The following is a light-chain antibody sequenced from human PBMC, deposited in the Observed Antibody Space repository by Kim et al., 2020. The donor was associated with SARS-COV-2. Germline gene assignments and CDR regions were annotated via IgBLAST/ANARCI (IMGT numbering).Light chain of an antibody. CDR1: QSLLYSSNNKNY. CDR3: QQYYTTLHT. CDR2: WAS. Sequence: DIVMTQSPDSLAVSLGERTTINCKSSQSLLYSSNNKNYLAWYQQKPGQPPKLLIYWASTRESGVPDRFSGSGSGTDFTLTISSLQAEDVAVYYCQQYYTTLHTFGQGTKLEI. J-gene: IGKJ2*01. V-gene: IGKV4-1*01.